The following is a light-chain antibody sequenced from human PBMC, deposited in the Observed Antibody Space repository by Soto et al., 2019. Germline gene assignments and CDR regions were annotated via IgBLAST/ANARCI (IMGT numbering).Light chain of an antibody. CDR1: QSVSSSY. CDR3: QQYGGSSYT. V-gene: IGKV3-20*01. J-gene: IGKJ2*01. CDR2: GAS. Sequence: EIVLTQSPGTLSLSPGERATLSCRASQSVSSSYVAWYQQKPGQAPRLLIFGASSRATDIPDRFSDSGSGTDFTLTISRLEPEDFAVYYCQQYGGSSYTFGQGTKLQIK.